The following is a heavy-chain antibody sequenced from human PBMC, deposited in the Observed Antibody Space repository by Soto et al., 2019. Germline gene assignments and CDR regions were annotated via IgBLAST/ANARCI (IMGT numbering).Heavy chain of an antibody. CDR2: INAYNGNT. J-gene: IGHJ4*02. D-gene: IGHD1-26*01. Sequence: ASVKVSCKASGYTFTSYAMHWVRQAPGQRLEWMGWINAYNGNTKYAQKFQGRVTMTTDTSTSTAYMELRSLRSDDTAVYYCARDSNNSKGSGASWGQGTLVTVSS. CDR3: ARDSNNSKGSGAS. V-gene: IGHV1-3*01. CDR1: GYTFTSYA.